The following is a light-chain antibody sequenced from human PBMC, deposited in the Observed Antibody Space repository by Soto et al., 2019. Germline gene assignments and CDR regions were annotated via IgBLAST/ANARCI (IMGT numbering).Light chain of an antibody. CDR2: GAS. V-gene: IGKV3-20*01. CDR1: QSLSSSY. J-gene: IGKJ1*01. CDR3: QHYNSSAPEGT. Sequence: EIVLTQSPGTLSLSPGERATLSCRASQSLSSSYLAWYQHKPGQAPRLLIYGASSRATAIPDRFSGSGSGTDFTLTINRLEPEDFAVYYCQHYNSSAPEGTFGQGTKVDIK.